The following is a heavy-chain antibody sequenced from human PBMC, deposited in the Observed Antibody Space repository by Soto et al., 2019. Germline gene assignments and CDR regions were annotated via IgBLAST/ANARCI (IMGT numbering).Heavy chain of an antibody. CDR1: GGSFSGYY. CDR3: ARGLGGSSSSEVVYYYYMDV. J-gene: IGHJ6*03. D-gene: IGHD6-6*01. V-gene: IGHV4-34*01. CDR2: INHSGST. Sequence: PSETLSLTCAVYGGSFSGYYWSWIRQPPGKGLDWIGEINHSGSTNYNPSLRSRVTISVDTSKNQFSLKLSSVTAADTAVYYCARGLGGSSSSEVVYYYYMDVWGKGTTVTVSS.